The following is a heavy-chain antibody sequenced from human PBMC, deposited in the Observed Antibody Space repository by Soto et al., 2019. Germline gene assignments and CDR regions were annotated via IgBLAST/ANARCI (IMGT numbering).Heavy chain of an antibody. V-gene: IGHV3-7*03. Sequence: GGSLRLSCVVSGFTFSSNWMYWVRQAPGKGLEGLANIKYDGSEKNYGDSVKGRFAISRDNAKNSLYLQMNSLSVDDTAVYYCARGLYSRGYWGQGTLVTVSS. CDR1: GFTFSSNW. CDR2: IKYDGSEK. D-gene: IGHD3-16*01. J-gene: IGHJ4*02. CDR3: ARGLYSRGY.